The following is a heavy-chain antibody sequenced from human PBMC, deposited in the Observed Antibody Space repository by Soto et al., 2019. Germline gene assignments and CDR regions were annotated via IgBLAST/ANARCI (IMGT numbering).Heavy chain of an antibody. V-gene: IGHV3-23*01. CDR2: ISGSASRT. CDR3: ARYCSSTSCYGEVYYYYMDV. CDR1: TFTFSSYA. Sequence: GGSLRLSCAASTFTFSSYAMTWVRQAPGKGLEWVSGISGSASRTYYADSVKGRFTISRDNSKNTVYLQMNRLRAEDTAIYYCARYCSSTSCYGEVYYYYMDVWGKGTTVTVSS. D-gene: IGHD2-2*01. J-gene: IGHJ6*03.